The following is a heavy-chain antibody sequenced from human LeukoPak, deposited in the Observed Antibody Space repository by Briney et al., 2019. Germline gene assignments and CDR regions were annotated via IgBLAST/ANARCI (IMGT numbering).Heavy chain of an antibody. D-gene: IGHD3-22*01. CDR3: ARGLGYDSSGYYNP. CDR2: IIPIFGTA. Sequence: ASVKVSCKASGGTFSSYAISWVRQAPGQGLEWMGRIIPIFGTANYAQKFQGRVTITTDESTSTAYVELSSLRSEDTAVYYCARGLGYDSSGYYNPWGQGTLVTVSS. J-gene: IGHJ5*02. CDR1: GGTFSSYA. V-gene: IGHV1-69*05.